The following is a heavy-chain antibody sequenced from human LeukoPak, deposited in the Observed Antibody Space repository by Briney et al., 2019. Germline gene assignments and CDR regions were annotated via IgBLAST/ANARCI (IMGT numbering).Heavy chain of an antibody. CDR3: ARHATGSYSVPWLDP. Sequence: SETLSLTCTVSGGSISSHYWSWIRQPPGKELEWIGYFSDSGSTIYNPSLKSRVTILGDTSKNQFSLKLSSVTAADTAVYYCARHATGSYSVPWLDPWGQGTLVTVSS. V-gene: IGHV4-59*08. D-gene: IGHD3-10*01. J-gene: IGHJ5*02. CDR2: FSDSGST. CDR1: GGSISSHY.